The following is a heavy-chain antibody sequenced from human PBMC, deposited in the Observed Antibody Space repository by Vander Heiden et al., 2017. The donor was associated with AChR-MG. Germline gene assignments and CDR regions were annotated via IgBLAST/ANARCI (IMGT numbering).Heavy chain of an antibody. CDR1: GFTFSSYD. D-gene: IGHD3-22*01. CDR2: ISYDGSNK. V-gene: IGHV3-30-3*01. CDR3: ARDPSPLRSMIVVVIFQRRYFDY. Sequence: AASGFTFSSYDMHWVRQAPGKGLERVAVISYDGSNKYYAESEKGRVTISRENSKNTLYLQMNSLRAEDTALYYCARDPSPLRSMIVVVIFQRRYFDYWGQGTLVTVSS. J-gene: IGHJ4*02.